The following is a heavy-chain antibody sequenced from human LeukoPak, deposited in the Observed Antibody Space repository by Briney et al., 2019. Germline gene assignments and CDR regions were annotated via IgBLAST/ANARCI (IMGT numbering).Heavy chain of an antibody. CDR1: GFTFSDFW. D-gene: IGHD2-15*01. CDR3: VIDLGDYNDF. V-gene: IGHV3-74*01. Sequence: GGSLRLSCAASGFTFSDFWMYWVRQAPGKGLVWISNINEHGTTAYADSVKGRFTISRDNAKNTLYLQMSSLRADDTAVYYCVIDLGDYNDFWGQGTLVSVSS. J-gene: IGHJ4*02. CDR2: INEHGTT.